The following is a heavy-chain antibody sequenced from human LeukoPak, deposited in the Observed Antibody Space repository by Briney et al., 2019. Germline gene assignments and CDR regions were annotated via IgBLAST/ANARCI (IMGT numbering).Heavy chain of an antibody. Sequence: PSETLSLTCTVSGGSVSGYYWSWIRQPPGKGLEWIGYIHYSGSTNYNPSLKSRLTISVDTSKDQFSLKLTSVTATDSAVYYCARHVGHCSSISCPPPPYYGMDVWGQGTTVTVSS. CDR1: GGSVSGYY. CDR3: ARHVGHCSSISCPPPPYYGMDV. V-gene: IGHV4-59*08. CDR2: IHYSGST. D-gene: IGHD2-2*01. J-gene: IGHJ6*02.